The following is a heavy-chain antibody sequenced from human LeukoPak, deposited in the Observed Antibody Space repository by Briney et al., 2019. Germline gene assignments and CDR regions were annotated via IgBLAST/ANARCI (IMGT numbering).Heavy chain of an antibody. D-gene: IGHD3-10*01. CDR1: GYTFTSHY. CDR2: ISAYNGNT. Sequence: ASVKVSCKASGYTFTSHYMHWVRQAPGQGLEWMGWISAYNGNTNYAQKLQGRVTMTTDTSTSTAYMELRSLRSDDTAVYYCARDSSSRLLWFGELSLYYFDYWGQGTLVTVSS. V-gene: IGHV1-18*04. CDR3: ARDSSSRLLWFGELSLYYFDY. J-gene: IGHJ4*02.